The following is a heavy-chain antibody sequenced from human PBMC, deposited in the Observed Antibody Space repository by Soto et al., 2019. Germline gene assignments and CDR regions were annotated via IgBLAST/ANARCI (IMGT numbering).Heavy chain of an antibody. Sequence: ASVKVSCKASGYTFTGYYMHWVRQAPGQGLEWMGWINPNSGGTNYAQKFQGRVTMTRDTSISTAYMELSRLRSDDTAVYYCARATITMVRGVPYFDYWGQGTLVTVSS. V-gene: IGHV1-2*02. J-gene: IGHJ4*02. CDR3: ARATITMVRGVPYFDY. CDR1: GYTFTGYY. D-gene: IGHD3-10*01. CDR2: INPNSGGT.